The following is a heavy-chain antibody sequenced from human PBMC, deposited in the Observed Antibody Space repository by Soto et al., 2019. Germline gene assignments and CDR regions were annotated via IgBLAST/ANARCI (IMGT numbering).Heavy chain of an antibody. V-gene: IGHV3-30*18. J-gene: IGHJ3*02. D-gene: IGHD7-27*01. Sequence: QVQLVESGGGVVQPGRSLRLSCAASGFTFSSYGMHWVRQAPGKGLEWVALISYDGSNKYYADSVKGRFNISRDNSKNTLYPQMNSLRTEDTAVYYCAKDLGHGGRGAFEIWGQGTMVTVSS. CDR2: ISYDGSNK. CDR3: AKDLGHGGRGAFEI. CDR1: GFTFSSYG.